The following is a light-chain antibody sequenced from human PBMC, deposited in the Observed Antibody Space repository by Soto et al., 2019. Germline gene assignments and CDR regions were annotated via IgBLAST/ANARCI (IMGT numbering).Light chain of an antibody. CDR3: CSYVASGTFDVA. J-gene: IGLJ2*01. CDR1: SSDIGSYNL. Sequence: QSVLTQPASVSGSPGQSITISCTGTSSDIGSYNLVSWYQQHPGKAPTLIIYGVTRRPSGVSHRFSGSKSGNTASLTISGLQAEDEADYFCCSYVASGTFDVAFGGGTKLTVL. CDR2: GVT. V-gene: IGLV2-23*02.